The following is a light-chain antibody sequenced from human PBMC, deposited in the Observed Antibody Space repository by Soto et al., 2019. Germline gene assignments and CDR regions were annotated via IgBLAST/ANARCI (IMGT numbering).Light chain of an antibody. CDR3: QHYNSYSEA. CDR2: KAS. Sequence: DLQMTPSPSTLSASVGDRVTISCLASQTISSWLAWYQQKPGKAPKLLIYKASTLKSGVPSRFSGSGSGTEFTLTISSLQPDDFATYYCQHYNSYSEAFGQGTKVDIK. CDR1: QTISSW. J-gene: IGKJ1*01. V-gene: IGKV1-5*03.